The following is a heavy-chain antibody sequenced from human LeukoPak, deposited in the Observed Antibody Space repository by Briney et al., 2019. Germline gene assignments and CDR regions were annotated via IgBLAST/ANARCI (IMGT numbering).Heavy chain of an antibody. CDR2: MNPNSGDT. D-gene: IGHD1-26*01. CDR3: ARVADYSPGLTNVPY. V-gene: IGHV1-2*02. J-gene: IGHJ4*02. CDR1: GYAFTGYY. Sequence: APVKVSCKASGYAFTGYYMHWVRQAPGQGLEWMGWMNPNSGDTNYAQKFQGRVTMTRDTSISTAYMELSRLRSDDTAVYYCARVADYSPGLTNVPYWGEGTLVTVSS.